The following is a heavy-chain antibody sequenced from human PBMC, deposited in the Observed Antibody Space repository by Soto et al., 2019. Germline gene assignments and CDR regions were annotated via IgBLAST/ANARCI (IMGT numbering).Heavy chain of an antibody. Sequence: EVQLLESGGGLVQPGGSLRLSCAASGFTFSRYAMSWVRQAPGKGLEWVSSISASGIDTYYADSVKGRFTISRNKSKNTLYLQRNSLRAEDRAVYYCAKAQDIYYYYGTDVWGQGTTVTVSS. CDR1: GFTFSRYA. CDR3: AKAQDIYYYYGTDV. V-gene: IGHV3-23*01. J-gene: IGHJ6*02. CDR2: ISASGIDT.